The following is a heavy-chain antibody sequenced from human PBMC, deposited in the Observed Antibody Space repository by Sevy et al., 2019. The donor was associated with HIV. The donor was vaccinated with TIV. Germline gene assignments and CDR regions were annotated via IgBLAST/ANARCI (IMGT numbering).Heavy chain of an antibody. Sequence: SETLSLTCTVSGVSISNYYWAWIRQPPGKGLECVGFSGSTNYNPSLKSRVTTSVDTSKNHFSLKLSSVTVADTVIYYCARGGPNQHQLDYFDYWGQGTLVTVSS. CDR1: GVSISNYY. V-gene: IGHV4-59*01. J-gene: IGHJ4*02. CDR2: SGST. D-gene: IGHD6-13*01. CDR3: ARGGPNQHQLDYFDY.